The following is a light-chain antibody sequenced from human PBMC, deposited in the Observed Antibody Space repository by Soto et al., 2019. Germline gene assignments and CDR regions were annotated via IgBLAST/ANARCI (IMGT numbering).Light chain of an antibody. CDR3: QHRRWCPFT. J-gene: IGKJ1*01. CDR2: GAS. CDR1: ENVRTF. Sequence: EVVLTQSPSTLSLSPGERTTLSCRASENVRTFVAWYQQKPGQAPRLLIYGASNRATGITARFSASGSGTDFFLTISSRVDEDVVAVYCRQHRRWCPFTFGQGTKVDIK. V-gene: IGKV3-11*01.